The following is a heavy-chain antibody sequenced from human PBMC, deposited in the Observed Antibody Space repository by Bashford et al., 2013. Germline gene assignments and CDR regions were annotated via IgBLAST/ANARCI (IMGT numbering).Heavy chain of an antibody. CDR2: INPSGGTA. CDR1: GYTFTSYY. V-gene: IGHV1-46*01. CDR3: ARSPYCGGDCYSNYFDY. D-gene: IGHD2-21*02. Sequence: ASVKVSCKASGYTFTSYYMHWVRQAPGQGLEWMGIINPSGGTANYAQKFQDRVTITADESTSTAYMELSSLRSEDTAVYYCARSPYCGGDCYSNYFDYWGQGTLVTVSS. J-gene: IGHJ4*02.